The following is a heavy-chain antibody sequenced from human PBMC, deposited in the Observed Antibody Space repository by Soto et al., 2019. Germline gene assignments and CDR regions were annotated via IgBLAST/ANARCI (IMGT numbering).Heavy chain of an antibody. Sequence: QVQLVESGGGVVQPGRSLRLSCAASGFTFSTYGMHWVRQAPGKGLEWVAVIWHDGSKKYYADSVKGRSTISRDDSKSTLYLQLNSLRVEDTAVYYCARDLGVVAAWLDYWVQGTLVTVS. J-gene: IGHJ4*02. V-gene: IGHV3-33*01. CDR3: ARDLGVVAAWLDY. CDR2: IWHDGSKK. CDR1: GFTFSTYG. D-gene: IGHD2-15*01.